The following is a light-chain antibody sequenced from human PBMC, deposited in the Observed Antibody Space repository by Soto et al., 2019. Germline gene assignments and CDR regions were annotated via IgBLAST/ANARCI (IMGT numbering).Light chain of an antibody. CDR3: SSYTNINTRACV. CDR2: EVS. J-gene: IGLJ1*01. V-gene: IGLV2-14*01. Sequence: QSALTQPASVSGSLGQSITISCTGTNSDIGAYKYVSWHQQHPGKAPKTVIYEVSNRPSGVSSRLSGSKSGNTASLTISGLQAEDEADYYCSSYTNINTRACVFGTGTKLTVL. CDR1: NSDIGAYKY.